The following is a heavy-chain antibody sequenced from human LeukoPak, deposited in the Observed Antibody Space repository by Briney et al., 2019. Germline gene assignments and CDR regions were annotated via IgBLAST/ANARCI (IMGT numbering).Heavy chain of an antibody. Sequence: GGSLRLSCAASGFIVSDHYMGWVRQAPGKGLDWVSAISGSGGSTYYADSVKGRFTISRDNSKNTLYLQMNSLRAEDTAVYYCANVYQLLYFDYWGQGTLVTVSS. CDR3: ANVYQLLYFDY. V-gene: IGHV3-23*01. CDR2: ISGSGGST. CDR1: GFIVSDHY. D-gene: IGHD2-2*02. J-gene: IGHJ4*02.